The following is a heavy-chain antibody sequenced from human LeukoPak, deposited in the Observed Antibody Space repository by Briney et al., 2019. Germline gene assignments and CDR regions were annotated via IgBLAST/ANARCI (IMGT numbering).Heavy chain of an antibody. D-gene: IGHD3-16*01. CDR3: AGWGGGVNH. CDR1: GFDFATYW. CDR2: ISPDGSAR. V-gene: IGHV3-7*01. J-gene: IGHJ4*02. Sequence: GGSLRLSCSASGFDFATYWINWVRQAPGKGLEWVANISPDGSARYVDAVRGRFTTSRDNAKNSLSMEMNSLRDKDTAVYYCAGWGGGVNHWGQGTLVTVSS.